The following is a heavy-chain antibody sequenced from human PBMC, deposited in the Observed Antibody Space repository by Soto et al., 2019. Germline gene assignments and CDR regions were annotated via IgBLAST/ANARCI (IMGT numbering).Heavy chain of an antibody. CDR1: GFTFSSYW. V-gene: IGHV3-74*01. Sequence: GGSLRLSCAASGFTFSSYWMHWVRQAPGKGLVWVSRINSDGSSTSYADSVKGRFTISRDNAKNTLYLQMNSLRAEDTAVYYCAREPNTAMVRWNWFDPWGQGTLVTVSS. D-gene: IGHD5-18*01. J-gene: IGHJ5*02. CDR2: INSDGSST. CDR3: AREPNTAMVRWNWFDP.